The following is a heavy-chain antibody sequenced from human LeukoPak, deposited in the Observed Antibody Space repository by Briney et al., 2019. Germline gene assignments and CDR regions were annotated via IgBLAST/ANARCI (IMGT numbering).Heavy chain of an antibody. CDR2: IYTSGST. D-gene: IGHD3-9*01. CDR3: ARPEGRLRYFDWLPRWGGFDI. V-gene: IGHV4-61*02. J-gene: IGHJ3*02. CDR1: GGSISSGSYY. Sequence: SETLSLTCTVSGGSISSGSYYWSWIRQPAGKGLEWIGRIYTSGSTNYNPSLKSRVTISVDTSKNQFSLKLSSVTAADTAVYYCARPEGRLRYFDWLPRWGGFDIWGQGTMVTVSS.